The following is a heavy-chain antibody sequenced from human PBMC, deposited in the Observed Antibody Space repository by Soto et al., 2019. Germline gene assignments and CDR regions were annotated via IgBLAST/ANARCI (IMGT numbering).Heavy chain of an antibody. CDR3: AKVGCSSTSCYTDY. CDR2: ISGSGGST. CDR1: GFTFSSYA. Sequence: EVQLLESGGGLVQPGGSLRLSCAASGFTFSSYAMSWVRQAPGKGLEWVSAISGSGGSTYYADSVKGRFTISIDNSKNTLYLQLNSLRAEDTVVYYCAKVGCSSTSCYTDYWGQRTLVTVSS. J-gene: IGHJ4*02. D-gene: IGHD2-2*02. V-gene: IGHV3-23*01.